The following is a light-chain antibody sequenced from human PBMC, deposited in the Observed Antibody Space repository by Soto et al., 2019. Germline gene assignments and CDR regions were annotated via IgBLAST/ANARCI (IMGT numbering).Light chain of an antibody. Sequence: LTQPRSVSGSPGQSVTISCTGTSSDVGGYNYVSWYQQYPGKAPKVMIYAVTKRPSGVPDRISGSKSGNTASLTISGLQAEDEADYYCCSYAGSYTYYVFGTGTKVTVL. CDR1: SSDVGGYNY. V-gene: IGLV2-11*01. CDR3: CSYAGSYTYYV. CDR2: AVT. J-gene: IGLJ1*01.